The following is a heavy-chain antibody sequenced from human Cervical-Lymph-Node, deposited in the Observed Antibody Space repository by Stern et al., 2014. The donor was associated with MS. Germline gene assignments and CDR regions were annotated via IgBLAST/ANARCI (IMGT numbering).Heavy chain of an antibody. Sequence: VQLVESGPGLVKPSQTLSLTCAISGDSVSSNSAAWNWIRQSPSRGLEWLGRTYYKSKWYKDYAVSVKSRITINPDTSRNQFSLQLNSVTPEDTAVYYCARDTRRGRFSLGFDYWGQGTLVTVSS. J-gene: IGHJ4*02. CDR3: ARDTRRGRFSLGFDY. CDR2: TYYKSKWYK. V-gene: IGHV6-1*01. D-gene: IGHD3-10*01. CDR1: GDSVSSNSAA.